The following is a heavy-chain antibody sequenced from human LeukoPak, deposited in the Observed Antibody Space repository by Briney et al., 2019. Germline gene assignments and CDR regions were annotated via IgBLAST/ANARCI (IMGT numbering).Heavy chain of an antibody. CDR1: GGTFSSYA. V-gene: IGHV1-69*13. Sequence: SVKVSCKASGGTFSSYAISWVRQAPGQGLEWMGGIIPIFGTANYAQKFQGRVTITADESTSTAYMELRSLRSDDTAVHYCARSPGKGAVFDYWGQGTLVTVSS. J-gene: IGHJ4*02. D-gene: IGHD1-14*01. CDR3: ARSPGKGAVFDY. CDR2: IIPIFGTA.